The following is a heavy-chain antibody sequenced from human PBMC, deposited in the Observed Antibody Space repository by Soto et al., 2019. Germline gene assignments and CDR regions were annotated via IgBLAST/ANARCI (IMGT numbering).Heavy chain of an antibody. Sequence: QVQLQESGPGLVKPSQTLSLTCTVSGGSISSGGYYWSWIRQHPGKGLEWIGYIYYSGSTYYNPSLKSRVTISVDTSKNQFSLKLSSVTAADTAVYYCARGRVAGLYYYGMDVWGQGTTVTVSS. J-gene: IGHJ6*02. V-gene: IGHV4-31*03. D-gene: IGHD6-19*01. CDR3: ARGRVAGLYYYGMDV. CDR1: GGSISSGGYY. CDR2: IYYSGST.